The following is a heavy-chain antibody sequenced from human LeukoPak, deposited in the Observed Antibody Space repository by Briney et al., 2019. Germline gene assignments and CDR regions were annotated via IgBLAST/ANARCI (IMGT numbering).Heavy chain of an antibody. CDR2: MNPNSGNT. V-gene: IGHV1-8*02. Sequence: ASVKVSCKASGYSFTSYDVNWVRQATGQGLEWMGWMNPNSGNTGIPQKFRGRVTITRNTSISTAYMELSSLRSEDTAVYYCARALGYSSSDYWGQGTLVTVSS. J-gene: IGHJ4*02. CDR1: GYSFTSYD. CDR3: ARALGYSSSDY. D-gene: IGHD6-13*01.